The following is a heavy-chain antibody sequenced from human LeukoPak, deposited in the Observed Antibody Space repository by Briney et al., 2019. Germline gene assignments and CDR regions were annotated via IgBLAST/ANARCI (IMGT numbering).Heavy chain of an antibody. J-gene: IGHJ4*02. CDR3: ARGIESYGDYGY. Sequence: SETLSLTCAVSGYSISSGYYWGWIRQPPGKGLEWIAYMYNSGSTNYNPSLKSRVTISIDTSKNQFSLKLSSLTAADTAIYYCARGIESYGDYGYWGQGILVTVSS. CDR2: MYNSGST. V-gene: IGHV4-38-2*01. D-gene: IGHD4-17*01. CDR1: GYSISSGYY.